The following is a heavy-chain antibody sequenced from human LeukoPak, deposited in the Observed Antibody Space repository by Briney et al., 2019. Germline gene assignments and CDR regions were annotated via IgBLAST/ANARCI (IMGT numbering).Heavy chain of an antibody. CDR3: ARGYDLWSGYQVEAFDI. Sequence: GGSLRLSCAASGFTFSSYGMHWVRQAPGKGLEWVAVIWYDGSNKYYADSVKGRFTISRDNSKNTLYLQMNSLRAEDTAVYYCARGYDLWSGYQVEAFDIWGQGTMVTVSS. CDR2: IWYDGSNK. CDR1: GFTFSSYG. V-gene: IGHV3-33*01. D-gene: IGHD3-3*01. J-gene: IGHJ3*02.